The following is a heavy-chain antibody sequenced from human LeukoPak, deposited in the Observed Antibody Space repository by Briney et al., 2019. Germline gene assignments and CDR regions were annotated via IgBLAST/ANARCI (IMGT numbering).Heavy chain of an antibody. CDR1: GYTFTSYD. D-gene: IGHD2-15*01. V-gene: IGHV1-8*01. Sequence: ASVKVSCKASGYTFTSYDINWVRQATGQGLEWMGWMNPNSGNTGYAQKFQGRVTMTGNTSISTAYMELSSLRSEDTAVYYCARRYCSGGSCYGRQRGYWFDPWGQGTLVTVSS. CDR2: MNPNSGNT. CDR3: ARRYCSGGSCYGRQRGYWFDP. J-gene: IGHJ5*02.